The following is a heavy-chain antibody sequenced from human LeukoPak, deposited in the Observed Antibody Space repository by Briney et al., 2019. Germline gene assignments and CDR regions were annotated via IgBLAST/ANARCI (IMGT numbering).Heavy chain of an antibody. J-gene: IGHJ4*02. V-gene: IGHV4-31*03. CDR3: ARDARYYDSSGYPYFDY. D-gene: IGHD3-22*01. Sequence: SQTLSLTCTVSGGSISSGGYYWSWIRQHPEKVLERSGYIYYSGSAYYNPSIKSRITQSVDTSKNQSSLKLSSVTAADTAVYYCARDARYYDSSGYPYFDYWGQGTLVTVSS. CDR1: GGSISSGGYY. CDR2: IYYSGSA.